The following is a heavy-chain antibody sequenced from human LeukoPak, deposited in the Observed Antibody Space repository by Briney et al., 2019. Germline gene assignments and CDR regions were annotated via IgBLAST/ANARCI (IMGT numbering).Heavy chain of an antibody. D-gene: IGHD3-10*01. Sequence: GGSLRLSCAASGFVFSSYSMTWVRQAPGKGLEWVSVMSSDSATTFYADSVKGRFTIPRENAKNTVFLQMSSLRAEDTALYYCARKSASGNYPLDYWGQGTLVTVSS. J-gene: IGHJ4*02. CDR2: MSSDSATT. V-gene: IGHV3-23*01. CDR1: GFVFSSYS. CDR3: ARKSASGNYPLDY.